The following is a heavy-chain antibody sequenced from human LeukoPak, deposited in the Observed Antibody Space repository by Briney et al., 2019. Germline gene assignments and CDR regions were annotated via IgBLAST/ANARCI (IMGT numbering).Heavy chain of an antibody. D-gene: IGHD3-10*01. Sequence: ASVKVSCKASGYTFTSYAMHWVRQAPGQRLEWMGWINAGNGNTKYSQKFQARVTITRDTSASTAYMELSSLRSEDTAVYYCARDYYYGSGSYSRRLDYWGQGTLVTVSS. CDR1: GYTFTSYA. J-gene: IGHJ4*02. CDR3: ARDYYYGSGSYSRRLDY. V-gene: IGHV1-3*01. CDR2: INAGNGNT.